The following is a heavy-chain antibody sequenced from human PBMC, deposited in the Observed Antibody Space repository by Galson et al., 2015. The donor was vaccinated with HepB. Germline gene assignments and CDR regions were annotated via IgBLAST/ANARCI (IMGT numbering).Heavy chain of an antibody. CDR2: IYTSGST. CDR3: AREWVPLQLLPVHDYYYYMDV. CDR1: GGSISSYY. Sequence: TLSLTCTVSGGSISSYYWSWIRQPAGKGLEWIGRIYTSGSTNYNPSLKSRVTMSVDTSKNQFSLKLSSVTAADTAVYYCAREWVPLQLLPVHDYYYYMDVWGKGTTVTVSS. V-gene: IGHV4-4*07. J-gene: IGHJ6*03. D-gene: IGHD2-2*01.